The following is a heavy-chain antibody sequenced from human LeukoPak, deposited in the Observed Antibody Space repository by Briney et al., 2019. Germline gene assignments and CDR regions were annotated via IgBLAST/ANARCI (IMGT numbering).Heavy chain of an antibody. Sequence: PGGSLRLSCAASGFTFSSYGMHWVRQAPGKGLEWVAVIWYDGSSKYYADSVKGRFTISRDNSKNTLYLQMNSLRAEDTAVYYCARDYALAGIAVAGTGEPVRFDPWGQGTLVTVSS. CDR3: ARDYALAGIAVAGTGEPVRFDP. D-gene: IGHD6-19*01. V-gene: IGHV3-33*01. J-gene: IGHJ5*02. CDR1: GFTFSSYG. CDR2: IWYDGSSK.